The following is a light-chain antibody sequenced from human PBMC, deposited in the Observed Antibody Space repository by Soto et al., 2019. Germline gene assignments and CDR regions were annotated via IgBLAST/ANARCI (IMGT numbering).Light chain of an antibody. CDR1: QSVRSSY. CDR2: GAS. V-gene: IGKV3-20*01. CDR3: QHYGSPLT. J-gene: IGKJ4*01. Sequence: EIVLTQSPGTLSLSPGGRATLSCRASQSVRSSYFAWYQQRPGQAPRLPIFGASFRATGIPDRFSGSGSGTDFTLTISRLEPEDFAVYYCQHYGSPLTFGGGTKVDIK.